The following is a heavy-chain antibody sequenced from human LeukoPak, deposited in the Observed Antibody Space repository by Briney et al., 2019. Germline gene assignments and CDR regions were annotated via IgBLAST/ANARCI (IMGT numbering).Heavy chain of an antibody. CDR2: AYYSGST. Sequence: SETLSLTCTVSGGSIRSYYWSWIRQPPGKGLEWIGYAYYSGSTNYNPSLKSRVTISVDTSKNQFSLRLSSVTAADTAVYYCARGERDGYNGFDYWGQGTLVTVSS. D-gene: IGHD5-24*01. CDR3: ARGERDGYNGFDY. J-gene: IGHJ4*02. V-gene: IGHV4-59*12. CDR1: GGSIRSYY.